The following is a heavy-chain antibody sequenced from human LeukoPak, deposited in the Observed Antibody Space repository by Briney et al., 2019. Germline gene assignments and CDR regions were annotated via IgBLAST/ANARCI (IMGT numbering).Heavy chain of an antibody. V-gene: IGHV4-34*01. CDR2: INXSGXX. CDR3: ARRAXXSSWYGTENYYYXYMDV. J-gene: IGHJ6*03. D-gene: IGHD6-13*01. Sequence: SETLSLTCAVYGGSFSGYYWSWIRQPPGKGLEWIGEINXSGXXNYNPSLKSRVTISVDTSKNQFSLKLSSVTAADTAVYYCARRAXXSSWYGTENYYYXYMDVWGKGTTVTVSS. CDR1: GGSFSGYY.